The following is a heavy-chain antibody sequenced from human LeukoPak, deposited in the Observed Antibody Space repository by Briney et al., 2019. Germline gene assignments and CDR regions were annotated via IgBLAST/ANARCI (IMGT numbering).Heavy chain of an antibody. CDR1: GFTFNTYA. CDR3: ASYFAYGDYSSLWY. V-gene: IGHV3-23*01. CDR2: ISGSGDST. Sequence: GGSLRLSCAASGFTFNTYAMSWVRQAPGKGLEWVSTISGSGDSTYYADSVKGRFTISRDNSKKMLFLQMNSLRAEDTAVYYCASYFAYGDYSSLWYWGQGTLVTVSS. J-gene: IGHJ4*02. D-gene: IGHD4-17*01.